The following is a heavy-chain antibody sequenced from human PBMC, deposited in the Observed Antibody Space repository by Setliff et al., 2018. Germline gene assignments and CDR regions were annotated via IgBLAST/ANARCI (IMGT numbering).Heavy chain of an antibody. Sequence: EASVKVSCKASGGTFSSYAISWVRQAPGQGLEWMGWISAYNGNTNYAQKLQGRVTMTTDTSTSTAYMELRSLRSDDTAVYYCARSAGYSSSWYNYYYGMDVWGQGTTVTVSS. CDR1: GGTFSSYA. CDR3: ARSAGYSSSWYNYYYGMDV. D-gene: IGHD6-13*01. V-gene: IGHV1-18*01. J-gene: IGHJ6*02. CDR2: ISAYNGNT.